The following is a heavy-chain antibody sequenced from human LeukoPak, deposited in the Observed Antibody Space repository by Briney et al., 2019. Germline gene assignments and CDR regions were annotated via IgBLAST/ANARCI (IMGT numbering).Heavy chain of an antibody. CDR1: GFTVSSNY. Sequence: GGSLRLSCAASGFTVSSNYMSWVRQAPGKGLEWVSVIYSGGSTYYADSVKGRFTISRDNSKNTLYLQVNSLRAEDTAVYYCARVRTRSFDYWGQGTLVTVSS. D-gene: IGHD3/OR15-3a*01. V-gene: IGHV3-66*02. CDR3: ARVRTRSFDY. J-gene: IGHJ4*02. CDR2: IYSGGST.